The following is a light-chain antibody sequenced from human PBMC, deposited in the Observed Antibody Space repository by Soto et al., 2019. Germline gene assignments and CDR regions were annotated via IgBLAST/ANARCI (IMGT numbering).Light chain of an antibody. J-gene: IGKJ5*01. CDR2: GAS. CDR1: QSVSSSY. CDR3: QQYGRSST. Sequence: EIVLTQSPGTLSLSPGERATLSCRASQSVSSSYLAWYQQKPGQAPRLLIYGASSRPTGIPDRFSGSGSGTDFTLTISRLEPEDFAVYYCQQYGRSSTFGQGTRLEI. V-gene: IGKV3-20*01.